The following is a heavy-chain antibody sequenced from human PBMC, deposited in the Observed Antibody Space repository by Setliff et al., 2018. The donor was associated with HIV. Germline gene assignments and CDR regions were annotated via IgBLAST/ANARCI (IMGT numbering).Heavy chain of an antibody. D-gene: IGHD3-10*02. CDR3: ARGQDGHSVLFDS. J-gene: IGHJ4*02. CDR1: GGSISSYY. V-gene: IGHV4-59*01. Sequence: SETLSLTCTVSGGSISSYYWSWIRQPPGKGLEWIGYIYYSGSTNYNPSLKSRVTISVDTSKNQFSLKVSSVTAADTAVYFCARGQDGHSVLFDSWGQGTLVTVSS. CDR2: IYYSGST.